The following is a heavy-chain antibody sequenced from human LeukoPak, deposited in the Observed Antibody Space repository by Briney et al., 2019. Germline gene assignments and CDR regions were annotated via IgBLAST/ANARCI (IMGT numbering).Heavy chain of an antibody. J-gene: IGHJ6*02. Sequence: PGGSLRLSCAASGFTFRNYYMHWVRQAPGKGLEWVANIKQDGSENSYVDSVKGRFTISRDNAKNSLYLQMNSLRAEDTAVYYCARIPRPALRFVGMDVWGQGTTVTVSS. CDR2: IKQDGSEN. D-gene: IGHD3-3*01. CDR3: ARIPRPALRFVGMDV. CDR1: GFTFRNYY. V-gene: IGHV3-7*01.